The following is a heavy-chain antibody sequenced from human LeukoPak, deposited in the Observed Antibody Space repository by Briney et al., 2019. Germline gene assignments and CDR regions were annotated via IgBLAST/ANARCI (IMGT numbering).Heavy chain of an antibody. CDR2: ISAYNGNT. CDR1: GYTFTCYG. V-gene: IGHV1-18*01. J-gene: IGHJ6*03. Sequence: ASVKVSCKASGYTFTCYGITWVRQAPGQGLEWMGWISAYNGNTNYAQKLQGRVTMTTDTYTSTAYMELRSLRSDDTGIYYCARGGGAAADYSYYYMDVWGKGTPVTVSS. CDR3: ARGGGAAADYSYYYMDV. D-gene: IGHD6-13*01.